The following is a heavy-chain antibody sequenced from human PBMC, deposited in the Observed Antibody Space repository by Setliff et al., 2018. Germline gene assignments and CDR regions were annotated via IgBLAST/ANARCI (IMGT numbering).Heavy chain of an antibody. V-gene: IGHV4-4*02. Sequence: SETLSLTCAVTGASINSLSWWSWVRQSPGKGLEWIGEIYHDGNTKFNPSVHYNPSLKSRVTISIDKSKNQVSLRLSSVTAADTAVYYCATRKSSGRLYYMDVWGKGTTVTVSS. D-gene: IGHD1-26*01. J-gene: IGHJ6*03. CDR2: IYHDGNT. CDR3: ATRKSSGRLYYMDV. CDR1: GASINSLSW.